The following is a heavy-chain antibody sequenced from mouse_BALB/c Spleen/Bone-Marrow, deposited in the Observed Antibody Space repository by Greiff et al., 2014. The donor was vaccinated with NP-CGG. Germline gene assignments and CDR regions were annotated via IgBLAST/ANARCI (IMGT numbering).Heavy chain of an antibody. CDR3: AGYDYYQAWFAY. J-gene: IGHJ3*01. V-gene: IGHV14-3*02. CDR1: GFNIKDTY. CDR2: IDPANGNT. Sequence: DVQLQESGAELVKPGASVKLSCTASGFNIKDTYMHWVKQRPEQGLEWIGRIDPANGNTKYDPKFQGKATITADTPSNTAYLQLSSLTSEDTAVYYCAGYDYYQAWFAYWGQGTLVTVSA. D-gene: IGHD2-4*01.